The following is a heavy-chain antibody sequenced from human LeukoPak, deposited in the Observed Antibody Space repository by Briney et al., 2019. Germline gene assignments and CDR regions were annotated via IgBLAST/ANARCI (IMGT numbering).Heavy chain of an antibody. V-gene: IGHV3-30*18. CDR1: GFTFSSYG. D-gene: IGHD6-19*01. CDR2: ISYDGSHK. J-gene: IGHJ1*01. Sequence: PGGSLRLSCAASGFTFSSYGMHWVRKAPGKGLEWVAVISYDGSHKYYADSVKGRFTISRDNSKNTLYLQMNSLRAEDTAVYYCAKGPETGWYEYFQHWGQGTLVTVSS. CDR3: AKGPETGWYEYFQH.